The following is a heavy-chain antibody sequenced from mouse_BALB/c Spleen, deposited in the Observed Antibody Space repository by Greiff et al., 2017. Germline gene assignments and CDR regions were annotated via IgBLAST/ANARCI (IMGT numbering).Heavy chain of an antibody. D-gene: IGHD1-1*01. CDR1: GFTFSSYG. J-gene: IGHJ1*01. CDR2: ISSGGSYT. Sequence: DVKLQESGGDLVKPGGSLKLSCAASGFTFSSYGMSWVRQTPDKRLEWVATISSGGSYTYYPDSVKGRFTISRDNAKNTLYLQMSSLKSEDTAMYYCARHYCGSSSNWYFDVWGAGTTVTVSS. V-gene: IGHV5-6*02. CDR3: ARHYCGSSSNWYFDV.